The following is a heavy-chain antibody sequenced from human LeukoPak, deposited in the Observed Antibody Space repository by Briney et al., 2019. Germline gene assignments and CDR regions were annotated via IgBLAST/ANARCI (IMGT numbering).Heavy chain of an antibody. Sequence: GRSLRLSCAASGFTFSSYAMHWVRQAPGKGLEWVAVISYDGSNKYYADSVKGRFTISRDNSMNTLYLQMNSLRAEDTAVYYCARGAPYYYDSSGYYWGQGTLDTVSS. CDR2: ISYDGSNK. J-gene: IGHJ4*02. CDR1: GFTFSSYA. D-gene: IGHD3-22*01. V-gene: IGHV3-30*14. CDR3: ARGAPYYYDSSGYY.